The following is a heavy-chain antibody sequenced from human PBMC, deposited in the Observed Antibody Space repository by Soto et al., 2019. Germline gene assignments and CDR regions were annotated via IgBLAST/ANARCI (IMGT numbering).Heavy chain of an antibody. J-gene: IGHJ2*01. CDR1: GGTFSNYP. CDR2: IIPIFGTV. V-gene: IGHV1-69*12. CDR3: ARGNHRWLQLWYFDL. Sequence: QVQLVQSGAEVKKPGSSVKVSCKASGGTFSNYPISWVRQAPGQGLEWMGGIIPIFGTVNYAQKFQGRVTITADESTSIADMERSSLRSEDTAVYYCARGNHRWLQLWYFDLWGRGTLVTVSS. D-gene: IGHD5-12*01.